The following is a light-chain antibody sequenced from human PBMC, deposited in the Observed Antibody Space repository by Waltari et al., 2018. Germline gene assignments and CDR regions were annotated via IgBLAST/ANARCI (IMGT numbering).Light chain of an antibody. CDR2: DVD. Sequence: QSGLTQPASLSASPGQSITIPCLGRANYLGDNDHVSWYQQSAGRAPKLIIHDVDDRPSGVSYRFSGSKSGNTASLTISGLQTDDESDYFCSSYTRGGTIVFGGGTKVTVL. CDR3: SSYTRGGTIV. J-gene: IGLJ2*01. CDR1: ANYLGDNDH. V-gene: IGLV2-14*03.